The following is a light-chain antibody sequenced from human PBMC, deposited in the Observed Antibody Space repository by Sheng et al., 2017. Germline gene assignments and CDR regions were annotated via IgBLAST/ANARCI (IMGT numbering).Light chain of an antibody. J-gene: IGKJ4*01. CDR1: QDINSY. Sequence: DIQMTQSPSSLSASVGDRVTITCRASQDINSYLNWYQQKPGKAPKLLIYAASSLQSGVPSRFSGSGSGTDFTLTISSLQAEDVAVYYCQQYFITPQTFGGGTKVEIK. CDR3: QQYFITPQT. CDR2: AAS. V-gene: IGKV1-39*01.